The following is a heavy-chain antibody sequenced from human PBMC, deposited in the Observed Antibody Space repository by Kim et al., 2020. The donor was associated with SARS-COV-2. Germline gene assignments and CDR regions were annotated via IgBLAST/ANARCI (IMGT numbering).Heavy chain of an antibody. CDR3: VRDRMGGAFDI. CDR2: I. V-gene: IGHV3-48*02. Sequence: IYYADSVKGRFTTSRENAKNSLHLQMNSLKDDDTAIYHCVRDRMGGAFDIWGQGTLVTVSS. J-gene: IGHJ3*02. D-gene: IGHD3-16*01.